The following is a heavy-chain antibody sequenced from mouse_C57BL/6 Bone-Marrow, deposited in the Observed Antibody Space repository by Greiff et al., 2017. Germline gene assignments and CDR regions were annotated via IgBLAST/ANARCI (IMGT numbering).Heavy chain of an antibody. CDR1: GYTFTSYW. CDR3: ARSAYSNYVGYFDV. V-gene: IGHV1-72*01. CDR2: IDPNSGGT. Sequence: QVQLKESGAELMKPGASVKLSCKASGYTFTSYWMHWVKQRPGRGLEWIGRIDPNSGGTKYNEKFKSKATLTVDKPSSTAYMQLSSLTSEDSAVYYCARSAYSNYVGYFDVWGTGTTVTVSS. D-gene: IGHD2-5*01. J-gene: IGHJ1*03.